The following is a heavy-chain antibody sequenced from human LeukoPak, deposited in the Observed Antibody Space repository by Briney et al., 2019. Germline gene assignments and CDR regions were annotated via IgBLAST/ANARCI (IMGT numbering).Heavy chain of an antibody. Sequence: GSVKDSCKPSGYTSTGYYMYWGRHGPGQGLEWMGLINPNSGGTNYAQKFQGRVTMTRDTTISTAYMELSRLRSDNTAVYYCARGAGGSYNWGQGTLVTVSS. V-gene: IGHV1-2*02. CDR1: GYTSTGYY. CDR3: ARGAGGSYN. D-gene: IGHD1-26*01. J-gene: IGHJ4*02. CDR2: INPNSGGT.